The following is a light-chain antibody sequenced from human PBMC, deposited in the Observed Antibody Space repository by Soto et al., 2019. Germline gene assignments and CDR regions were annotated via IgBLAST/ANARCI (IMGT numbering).Light chain of an antibody. CDR2: GAS. J-gene: IGKJ1*01. CDR3: QQYASIRWT. Sequence: VLTQSPGTVSLSQRDKATLSCRASQRVSSRYLAWYQQKPGQAPSLLIFGASNRATGIPDRFSGSGSGTDFNFTIGSLEPEDFAMYYCQQYASIRWTFGQVAKVDI. V-gene: IGKV3-20*01. CDR1: QRVSSRY.